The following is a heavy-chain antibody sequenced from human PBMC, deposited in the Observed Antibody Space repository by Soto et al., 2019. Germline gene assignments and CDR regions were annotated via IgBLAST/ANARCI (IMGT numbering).Heavy chain of an antibody. Sequence: PWGSLRLSSAASGFTFSSYGMHWFRQAPGKGLEWVAVIWYDGSNKYYADSVKGRFTISRDNSKNTLYLQMNSLRAENTAVYYCARDDIWRFCELSQPKACCMDFWGQGTTVTVSS. CDR2: IWYDGSNK. D-gene: IGHD3-3*01. J-gene: IGHJ6*02. V-gene: IGHV3-33*01. CDR1: GFTFSSYG. CDR3: ARDDIWRFCELSQPKACCMDF.